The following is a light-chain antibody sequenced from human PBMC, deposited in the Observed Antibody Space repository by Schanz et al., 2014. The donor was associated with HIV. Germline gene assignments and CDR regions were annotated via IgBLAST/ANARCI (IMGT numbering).Light chain of an antibody. CDR1: SSDVGGYKY. J-gene: IGLJ1*01. CDR3: CSYAGSSTYV. V-gene: IGLV2-11*01. CDR2: DVT. Sequence: QSALTQPPSASGSPGQSVAISCTGTSSDVGGYKYVSWYQQQPGKAPKLMIYDVTKRPSGVPDRFSGSKSGNTASPTISGLQAEDEADYYCCSYAGSSTYVFGSGTKLTVL.